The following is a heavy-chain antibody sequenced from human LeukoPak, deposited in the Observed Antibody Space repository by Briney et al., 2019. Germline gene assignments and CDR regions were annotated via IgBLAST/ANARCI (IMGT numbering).Heavy chain of an antibody. D-gene: IGHD2-2*01. CDR2: IYYSGST. CDR1: GGSISSGDYY. Sequence: SETLSLTCTVSGGSISSGDYYWRWIRQPPGKGLEWIGYIYYSGSTYYNPSLKSRVTISVDTSKNQFSLKLSSVTAADTAVYYCAREPAYCSSTSCPRGGFDPWGQGTLVTVSS. J-gene: IGHJ5*02. CDR3: AREPAYCSSTSCPRGGFDP. V-gene: IGHV4-30-4*01.